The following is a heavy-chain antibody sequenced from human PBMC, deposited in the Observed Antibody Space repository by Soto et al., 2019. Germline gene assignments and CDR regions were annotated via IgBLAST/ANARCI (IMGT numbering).Heavy chain of an antibody. V-gene: IGHV1-69*13. CDR2: IIPIFGTA. Sequence: SVKVSCKASGGTFSSYAISWVRQAPGQGLEWMGGIIPIFGTANYAQKFQGRVTITADESTSTAYMELSSLRSEDTAVYYCAGKPGLAAAFDYWGQGTLVTVSS. CDR1: GGTFSSYA. CDR3: AGKPGLAAAFDY. D-gene: IGHD6-13*01. J-gene: IGHJ4*02.